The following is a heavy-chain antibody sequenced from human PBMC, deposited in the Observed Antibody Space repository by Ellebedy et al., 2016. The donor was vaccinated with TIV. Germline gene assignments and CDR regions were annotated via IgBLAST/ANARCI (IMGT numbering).Heavy chain of an antibody. V-gene: IGHV1-69*13. J-gene: IGHJ4*02. Sequence: SVKVSCKASGDTFSSYAISWVRQAPGQGLEWMGGIIPIFGTTNYAQNFQGRVTITADESTSTAYMELSSLRSEDTAMYYCARGTIGLLWFFLDYWGQGTLVTVSS. CDR1: GDTFSSYA. CDR3: ARGTIGLLWFFLDY. D-gene: IGHD3-10*01. CDR2: IIPIFGTT.